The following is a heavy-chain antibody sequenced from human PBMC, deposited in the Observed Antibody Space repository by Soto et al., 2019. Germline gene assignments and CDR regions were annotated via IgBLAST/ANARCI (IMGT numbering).Heavy chain of an antibody. CDR1: GFTFSNYV. CDR2: IAGGGGT. CDR3: ARGSASARPYYFDS. D-gene: IGHD6-6*01. J-gene: IGHJ4*02. V-gene: IGHV3-23*01. Sequence: GGSLRLSCAASGFTFSNYVFSWVRQAPGKGLEWVSAIAGGGGTYYADSVKGRFTISRDNSKNTLYLQLNSMRVEDTGTYDCARGSASARPYYFDSWGQGSLVTVSS.